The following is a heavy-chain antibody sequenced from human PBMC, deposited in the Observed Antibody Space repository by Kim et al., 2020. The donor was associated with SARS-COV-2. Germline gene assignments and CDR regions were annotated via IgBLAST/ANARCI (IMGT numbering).Heavy chain of an antibody. J-gene: IGHJ6*02. Sequence: SETLSLTCTVSGGSISSYDWSWIRQPPGKGLEWVGDIYYSGSNNYNPSLMSRVIISVDTSKNQFSLKLSSVTAADTAVYYYARHTQYSDILTGYYTGGMDVWGQGTTVTVSS. V-gene: IGHV4-59*08. CDR2: IYYSGSN. D-gene: IGHD3-9*01. CDR1: GGSISSYD. CDR3: ARHTQYSDILTGYYTGGMDV.